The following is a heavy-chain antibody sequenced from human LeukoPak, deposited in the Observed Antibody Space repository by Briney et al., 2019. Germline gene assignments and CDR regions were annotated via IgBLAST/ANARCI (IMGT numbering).Heavy chain of an antibody. CDR2: ISGSGGST. Sequence: GGSLRLSCAASGFTFSSYAMSWVRQAPGKGLEWVSAISGSGGSTYYADSVKGRFTISRDNSKSTLYLQMNSPRVEDTAVYYCARRIVGPSSGGDYWGQGTPVTVSS. J-gene: IGHJ4*02. V-gene: IGHV3-23*01. CDR1: GFTFSSYA. D-gene: IGHD1-26*01. CDR3: ARRIVGPSSGGDY.